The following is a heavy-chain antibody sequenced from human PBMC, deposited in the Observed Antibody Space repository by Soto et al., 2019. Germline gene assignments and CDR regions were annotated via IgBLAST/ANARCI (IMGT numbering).Heavy chain of an antibody. CDR3: SRDTSGSFPGGHYYYGMDV. Sequence: PGESLKISCKGSGYSFTSYWIGGLRQMPEKGLEWMGIIYPGDSDTRYSPSFQGKVTISADKSISTAYLQWSSLKASDTAMYYCSRDTSGSFPGGHYYYGMDVWGQGTTVTVS. V-gene: IGHV5-51*03. CDR2: IYPGDSDT. CDR1: GYSFTSYW. D-gene: IGHD1-26*01. J-gene: IGHJ6*02.